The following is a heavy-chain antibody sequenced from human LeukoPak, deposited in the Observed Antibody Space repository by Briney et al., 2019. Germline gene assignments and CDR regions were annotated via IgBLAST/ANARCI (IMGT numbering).Heavy chain of an antibody. CDR3: ARSRTTGTTWWAFDI. Sequence: SVKVSCKASGGTFSSYAISWVRQAPGQGLEWVGGIIPIFGTANYAQKFQGRVTITADESTSTAYMELSSLRSEDTAVYYCARSRTTGTTWWAFDIWGQGTMVTVSS. CDR2: IIPIFGTA. CDR1: GGTFSSYA. J-gene: IGHJ3*02. V-gene: IGHV1-69*13. D-gene: IGHD1-1*01.